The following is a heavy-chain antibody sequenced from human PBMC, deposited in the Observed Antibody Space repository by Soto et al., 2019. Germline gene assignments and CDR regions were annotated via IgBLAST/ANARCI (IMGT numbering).Heavy chain of an antibody. CDR2: IDWDDDK. CDR3: ARAPYSSSWYGDYSDY. Sequence: ESGPTLVNPTQTLTLTCTFSGFSLSTTGMRVSWIRQPPGKALEWLARIDWDDDKFYSTSLKTRLTISKDTSKNQVVLTMTNMDPVDTATYYCARAPYSSSWYGDYSDYWGQGALVTVSS. J-gene: IGHJ4*02. CDR1: GFSLSTTGMR. D-gene: IGHD6-13*01. V-gene: IGHV2-70*04.